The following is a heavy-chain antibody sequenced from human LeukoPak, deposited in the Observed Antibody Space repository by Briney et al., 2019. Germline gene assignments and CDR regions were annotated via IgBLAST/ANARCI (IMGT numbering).Heavy chain of an antibody. V-gene: IGHV3-23*01. CDR3: AKDRARQTGVCKDY. J-gene: IGHJ4*02. CDR2: ISGSGGST. Sequence: GGSLRLSCADPGFTFSSYAMSWVRQAPGKGLEWVSAISGSGGSTYYADSVKGRFTISRDNSKNTLYLQMNSLRAEDTAVYYCAKDRARQTGVCKDYWGQGTLVTVSS. CDR1: GFTFSSYA. D-gene: IGHD2-8*01.